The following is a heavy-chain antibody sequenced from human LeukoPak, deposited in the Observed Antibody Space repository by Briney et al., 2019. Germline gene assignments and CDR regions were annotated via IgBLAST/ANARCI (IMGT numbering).Heavy chain of an antibody. CDR3: AKPPTYGDYGDY. V-gene: IGHV3-30*02. CDR2: IRYDGSNK. Sequence: PGGSLRLSCAASGFTFSSYGMHWVRQAPGKGLEWVAFIRYDGSNKYYADSVKGRLTISRDNSKNTLYLQMNSLRAEDTAVYYCAKPPTYGDYGDYWGQGTLVTVSS. CDR1: GFTFSSYG. D-gene: IGHD4-17*01. J-gene: IGHJ4*02.